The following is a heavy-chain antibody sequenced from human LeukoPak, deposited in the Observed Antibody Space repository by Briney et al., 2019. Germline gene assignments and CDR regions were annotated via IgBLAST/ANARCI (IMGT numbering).Heavy chain of an antibody. J-gene: IGHJ4*02. V-gene: IGHV1-69*04. CDR3: ARGATMIVVAPFDY. CDR2: IIPILGIA. D-gene: IGHD3-22*01. CDR1: GYTFTGYY. Sequence: SVKVSCKASGYTFTGYYMYWVRQAPGQGLEWMGRIIPILGIANYAQKFQGRVTITADKSTSTAYMELSSLRSEDTAVYYCARGATMIVVAPFDYWGQGTLVTVSS.